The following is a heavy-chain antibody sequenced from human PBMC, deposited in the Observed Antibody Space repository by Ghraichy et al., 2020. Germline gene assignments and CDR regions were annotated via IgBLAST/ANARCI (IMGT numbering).Heavy chain of an antibody. CDR3: AREDGGYGDHGIYYYYYFGMDV. CDR2: ISSSSSYI. CDR1: GFTFNTYS. V-gene: IGHV3-21*01. D-gene: IGHD5-12*01. Sequence: GESLNISCAASGFTFNTYSMNWVRQAPGKGLEWVSSISSSSSYIYYADSVRGRFTISRDNAKNSLYLQMNSLRAEDTAVYYCAREDGGYGDHGIYYYYYFGMDVWGQGSTVTVSS. J-gene: IGHJ6*02.